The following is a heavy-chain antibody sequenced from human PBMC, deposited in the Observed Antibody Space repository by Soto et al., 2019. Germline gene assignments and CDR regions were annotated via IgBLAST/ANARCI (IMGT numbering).Heavy chain of an antibody. CDR1: GYTFTSYG. Sequence: QVQLVQSGAEVKKPGASVKVSYKASGYTFTSYGSSWVRQAPGQGLEWMGWIRAYTGNTNYAQKLQGRVTMTTDTSTSTAYMKLMSLRSNETAVYYCASDLPTMDVWGKGTKVTDSS. J-gene: IGHJ6*04. CDR2: IRAYTGNT. V-gene: IGHV1-18*01. CDR3: ASDLPTMDV.